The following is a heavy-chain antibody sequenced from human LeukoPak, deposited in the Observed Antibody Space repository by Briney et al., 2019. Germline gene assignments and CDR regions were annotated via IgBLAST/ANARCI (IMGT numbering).Heavy chain of an antibody. J-gene: IGHJ4*02. CDR2: ISSSGSTI. CDR1: GFTFSSYE. V-gene: IGHV3-48*03. Sequence: SGGSLRLSRAASGFTFSSYEMNWVRQAPGKGLEWVSYISSSGSTIYYADSVKGRFTISRDNAKNSLYLRMNNLRTEDTAVYYCVRDFHRRIYDSSGFYPYWGQGTLVTVSS. CDR3: VRDFHRRIYDSSGFYPY. D-gene: IGHD3-22*01.